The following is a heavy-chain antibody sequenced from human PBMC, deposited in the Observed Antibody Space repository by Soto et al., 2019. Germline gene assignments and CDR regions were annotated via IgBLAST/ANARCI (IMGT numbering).Heavy chain of an antibody. D-gene: IGHD1-1*01. V-gene: IGHV3-23*01. J-gene: IGHJ4*02. Sequence: GGSLRLSCAASGFTFSSYAISWVRQAPWKGLEWVSAISDYGIINYADSVKDRFIISRDDARSELYLQLNDLRVEDTATYYCARGGLEPFDHWGQGALVTVSS. CDR3: ARGGLEPFDH. CDR1: GFTFSSYA. CDR2: ISDYGII.